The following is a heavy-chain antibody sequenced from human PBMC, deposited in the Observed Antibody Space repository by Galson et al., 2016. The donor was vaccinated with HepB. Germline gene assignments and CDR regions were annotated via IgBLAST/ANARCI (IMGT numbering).Heavy chain of an antibody. CDR2: IGTSGSPI. CDR1: GFTFSSYS. V-gene: IGHV3-48*03. J-gene: IGHJ4*02. CDR3: VRGFLSNSFDY. Sequence: SLRLSCAASGFTFSSYSMNWVRQAPGKGLEWVPYIGTSGSPIYYADSVRGRFTISRDNARNSVFLQMRSLRAEDTAIYYCVRGFLSNSFDYWGQGVLVTVAS. D-gene: IGHD2/OR15-2a*01.